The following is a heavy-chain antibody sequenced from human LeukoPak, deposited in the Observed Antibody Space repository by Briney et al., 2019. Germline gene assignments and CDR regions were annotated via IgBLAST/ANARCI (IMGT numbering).Heavy chain of an antibody. D-gene: IGHD3-22*01. Sequence: PSETLSLTCTVSGVSISNYYWSWIRQPAGKGLEWIGRIYSSGSTNYNPSLKSRVTMSVDTSKNQFSLKLTSLTAADTAVYYCARGVSSGYYSVYYFDYWGQGTLVTVSS. CDR2: IYSSGST. CDR3: ARGVSSGYYSVYYFDY. J-gene: IGHJ4*02. V-gene: IGHV4-4*07. CDR1: GVSISNYY.